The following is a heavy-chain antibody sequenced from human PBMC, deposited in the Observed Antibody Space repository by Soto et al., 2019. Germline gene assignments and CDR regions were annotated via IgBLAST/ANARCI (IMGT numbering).Heavy chain of an antibody. V-gene: IGHV3-23*01. CDR2: ISGSGGST. D-gene: IGHD3-3*01. Sequence: PGGSLRLSCAASGFTFSKAWINWVRQAPGKGLEWVSAISGSGGSTYYADSVKGRFTISRDNSKNTLYLQMNSLRAEDTAVYYCAKLFPFWPNAGTTNFDYWGQGTLVTVSS. J-gene: IGHJ4*02. CDR1: GFTFSKAW. CDR3: AKLFPFWPNAGTTNFDY.